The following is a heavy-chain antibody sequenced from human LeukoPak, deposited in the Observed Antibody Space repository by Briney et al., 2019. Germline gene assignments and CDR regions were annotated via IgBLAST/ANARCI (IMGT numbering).Heavy chain of an antibody. CDR2: IYSSGST. J-gene: IGHJ4*02. CDR1: GYSISSGYS. CDR3: ARRKTLFWYFDY. Sequence: PSETLSLTCAVSGYSISSGYSWDCIRQSPGKRLEWIGNIYSSGSTYYNPSLKSRATISVDTSKNQFSLSLISVTAADTAVYYCARRKTLFWYFDYWGQGTLVTVSS. D-gene: IGHD3-3*01. V-gene: IGHV4-38-2*01.